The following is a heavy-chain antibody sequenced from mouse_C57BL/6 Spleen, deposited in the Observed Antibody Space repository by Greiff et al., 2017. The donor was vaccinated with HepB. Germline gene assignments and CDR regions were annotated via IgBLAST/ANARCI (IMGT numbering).Heavy chain of an antibody. V-gene: IGHV1-59*01. Sequence: VQLQQPGAELVRPGTSVKLSCKASGYTFTSYWMHWVKQRPGQGLEWIGVIDPSDSYTKYNQKSKGKATLTVDTSSSTAYMQLSSLTSEDSAVYYCARRTTVVATDAMDYWGQGTSVTVSS. CDR2: IDPSDSYT. CDR3: ARRTTVVATDAMDY. D-gene: IGHD1-1*01. J-gene: IGHJ4*01. CDR1: GYTFTSYW.